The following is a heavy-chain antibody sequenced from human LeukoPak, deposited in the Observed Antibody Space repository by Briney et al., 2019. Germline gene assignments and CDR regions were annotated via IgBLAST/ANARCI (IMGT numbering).Heavy chain of an antibody. CDR1: GFTYSSYG. CDR2: IWYDGSNK. J-gene: IGHJ4*02. Sequence: GRSLRLSCAASGFTYSSYGMHWVRQAPGKGLEWVAVIWYDGSNKYYADSVKGRFTISRDNSKNTLYLQMNSLRAEDTAVYYCARRGGYCSSTSCYYDYWGQGTLVTVSS. CDR3: ARRGGYCSSTSCYYDY. D-gene: IGHD2-2*01. V-gene: IGHV3-33*01.